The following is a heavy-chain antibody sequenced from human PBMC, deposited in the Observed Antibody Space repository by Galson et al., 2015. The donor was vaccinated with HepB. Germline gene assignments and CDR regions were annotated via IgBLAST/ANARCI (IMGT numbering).Heavy chain of an antibody. CDR2: IIPIFGTA. CDR3: AREGGYCTNGVCYGAVDY. J-gene: IGHJ4*02. D-gene: IGHD2-8*01. CDR1: GYTFSTYA. Sequence: SVKVSCKASGYTFSTYAISWVRQAPGQGLEWMGGIIPIFGTANYAQKFQGRVTITADESTSTAYMELSSLRSEDTAVYYCAREGGYCTNGVCYGAVDYWGQGTLVTVSS. V-gene: IGHV1-69*13.